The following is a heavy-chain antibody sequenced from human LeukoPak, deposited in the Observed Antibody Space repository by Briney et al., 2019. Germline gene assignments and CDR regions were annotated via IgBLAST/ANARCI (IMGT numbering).Heavy chain of an antibody. Sequence: GGSLRLSCAASGFTSSSYSMNWVRQAPGKGLEWVSSISSSSSYIYYADSVKGRFTISRDNAKNSLYLQMNSLRAEDTAVYYCAAPRGLVPYYYGMDVWGQGTTVTVSS. CDR3: AAPRGLVPYYYGMDV. D-gene: IGHD2-2*01. J-gene: IGHJ6*02. CDR1: GFTSSSYS. V-gene: IGHV3-21*01. CDR2: ISSSSSYI.